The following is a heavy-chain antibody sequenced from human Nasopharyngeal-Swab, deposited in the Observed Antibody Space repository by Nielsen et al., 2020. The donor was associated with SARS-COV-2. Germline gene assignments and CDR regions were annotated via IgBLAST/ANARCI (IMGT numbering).Heavy chain of an antibody. CDR2: INIDGSVT. V-gene: IGHV3-74*01. J-gene: IGHJ4*02. CDR1: GYTFSSYW. CDR3: TRDIGGKYGY. D-gene: IGHD4-23*01. Sequence: GESLKISCAASGYTFSSYWMHWVRQAPGKGLVWVSRINIDGSVTDYADSVKGRFTISRDNARKTLYLQMNSLRGEDTAVYYCTRDIGGKYGYWGQGILVTVSS.